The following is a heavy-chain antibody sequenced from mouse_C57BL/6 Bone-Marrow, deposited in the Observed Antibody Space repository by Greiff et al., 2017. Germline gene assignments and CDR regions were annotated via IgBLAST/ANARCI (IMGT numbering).Heavy chain of an antibody. V-gene: IGHV1-55*01. CDR3: ARRYSAGYLAY. CDR2: IYPGSGST. D-gene: IGHD3-2*02. Sequence: VHVQQPGAELVKPGASVKMSCKASGYTFTSYWITWVKQRPGQGLEWIGDIYPGSGSTNYNEKFKSKDTLTVDTSSSTAYMQLSSLTSEDSAVXYCARRYSAGYLAYWGQGTLVTVSA. J-gene: IGHJ3*01. CDR1: GYTFTSYW.